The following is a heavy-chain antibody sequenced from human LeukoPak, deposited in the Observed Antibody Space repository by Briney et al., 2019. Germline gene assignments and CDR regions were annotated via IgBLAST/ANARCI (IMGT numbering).Heavy chain of an antibody. Sequence: ASVKVSCKASGGTFISYAISWVRQAPGQGLEWMGWINPNSGGTNYAQKFQGRVTMTRDTSISTAYMELSRLRSDDTAVYYCARDGDIVATIPPYYFDYWGQGTLVTVSS. CDR1: GGTFISYA. D-gene: IGHD5-12*01. CDR2: INPNSGGT. CDR3: ARDGDIVATIPPYYFDY. V-gene: IGHV1-2*02. J-gene: IGHJ4*02.